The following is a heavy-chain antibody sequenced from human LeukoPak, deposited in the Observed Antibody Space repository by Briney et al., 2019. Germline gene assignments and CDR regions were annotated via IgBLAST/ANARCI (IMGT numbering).Heavy chain of an antibody. D-gene: IGHD3-22*01. CDR1: GGSISSSSYY. CDR3: ARGGWNKFDY. V-gene: IGHV4-39*07. J-gene: IGHJ4*02. Sequence: SETLSLTCTVSGGSISSSSYYWTWIRQSPGQGLEWIGEISSGGNSNENPSLKSRVSISVDTSKSQFSLKLNSVTAADTGVYYCARGGWNKFDYWGQGTLVTVSS. CDR2: ISSGGNS.